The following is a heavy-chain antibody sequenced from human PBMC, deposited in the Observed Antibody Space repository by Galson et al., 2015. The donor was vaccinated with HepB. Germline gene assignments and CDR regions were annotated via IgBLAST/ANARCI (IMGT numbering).Heavy chain of an antibody. Sequence: SLRLSCAASGFTFSSYAMHWVRQAPGKGLEWVGRIKSKTDGGTTDYAAPVKGRFTISRDDSKNTLYLQMNSLKTEDTAVYYCTTLLRPLTGDYYCYGMDVWGQGTTVTVSS. J-gene: IGHJ6*02. D-gene: IGHD1-20*01. CDR1: GFTFSSYA. V-gene: IGHV3-15*01. CDR2: IKSKTDGGTT. CDR3: TTLLRPLTGDYYCYGMDV.